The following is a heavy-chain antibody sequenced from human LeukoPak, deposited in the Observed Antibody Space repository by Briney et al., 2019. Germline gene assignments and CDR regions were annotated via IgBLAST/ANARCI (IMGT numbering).Heavy chain of an antibody. Sequence: HGESLKISCKGSGYSFPNYWIGWVRQMPGKGLEWIGIVYPATSDTTYSPSFQGQVTISADKSSSTAYLQWSSLKASDTAIYYCARPKTLGGYNYEFEFWGQGTLVTVSS. CDR1: GYSFPNYW. CDR2: VYPATSDT. J-gene: IGHJ4*02. CDR3: ARPKTLGGYNYEFEF. V-gene: IGHV5-51*01. D-gene: IGHD5-18*01.